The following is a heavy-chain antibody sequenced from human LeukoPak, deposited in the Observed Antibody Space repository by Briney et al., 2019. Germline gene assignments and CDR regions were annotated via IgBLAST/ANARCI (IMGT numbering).Heavy chain of an antibody. CDR3: AKVLQYWYFDL. CDR1: GFTFTSYA. CDR2: IVDSGGST. Sequence: PGGSLRLSCAASGFTFTSYAMSRVRQAPGKGLEWASAIVDSGGSTYYADSVKGRFTISRDNSESTLYLQMNSLTTDDTAVYYCAKVLQYWYFDLWGRGTLVTVSS. J-gene: IGHJ2*01. V-gene: IGHV3-23*01.